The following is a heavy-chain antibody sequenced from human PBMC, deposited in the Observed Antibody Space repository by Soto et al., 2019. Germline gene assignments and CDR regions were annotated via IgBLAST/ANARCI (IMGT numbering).Heavy chain of an antibody. CDR1: GFTFSSYA. Sequence: GGSLRLSCAASGFTFSSYAMSWVRQAPGKGLEWVSAISGSGGSTYYADSVKGRFTISRDNSKNTLYLQMNSLRAEDTAVYYCAKAPPIAVAWVDWFDPWGQGTLVTVSS. D-gene: IGHD6-19*01. CDR3: AKAPPIAVAWVDWFDP. J-gene: IGHJ5*02. V-gene: IGHV3-23*01. CDR2: ISGSGGST.